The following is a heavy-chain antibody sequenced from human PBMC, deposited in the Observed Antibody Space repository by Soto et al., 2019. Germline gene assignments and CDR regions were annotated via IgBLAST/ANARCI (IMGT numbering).Heavy chain of an antibody. CDR1: GFTFSSYA. CDR2: ISGSGGST. CDR3: AKVEDYGDSDY. V-gene: IGHV3-23*01. D-gene: IGHD4-17*01. Sequence: EVRLLESGGGLVQPGGTLRLSCAASGFTFSSYAMSWVRQAPGKGLEWVSAISGSGGSTYYADSVKGRFTISRDNSKNTLYLQMTSLRAEDTAVYYCAKVEDYGDSDYWGQGTLVTVSS. J-gene: IGHJ4*02.